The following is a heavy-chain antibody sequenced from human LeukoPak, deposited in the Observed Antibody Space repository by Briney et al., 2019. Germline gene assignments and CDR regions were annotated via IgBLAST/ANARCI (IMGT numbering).Heavy chain of an antibody. CDR1: GGSISSYY. Sequence: SETLSLTCTVSGGSISSYYWSWIRQPPGEGLEWIGFIYYTGSTNYNPSLKSRVTISVDTSKNQFSLKLSSVTAADTAVYYCARGQGIKYFQHWGQGTLVTVSS. D-gene: IGHD3-16*01. CDR3: ARGQGIKYFQH. V-gene: IGHV4-59*12. J-gene: IGHJ1*01. CDR2: IYYTGST.